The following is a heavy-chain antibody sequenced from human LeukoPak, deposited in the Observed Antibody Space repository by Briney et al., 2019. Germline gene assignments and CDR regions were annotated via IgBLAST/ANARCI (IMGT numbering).Heavy chain of an antibody. CDR2: INPNSGGT. CDR1: GYTFTGYY. CDR3: ARDRYYDSSGSDS. J-gene: IGHJ4*02. V-gene: IGHV1-2*02. D-gene: IGHD3-22*01. Sequence: ASVTVSCKASGYTFTGYYMHWVRQAPGQGLEWMGWINPNSGGTNYAQKFQGRVTMTRDTSISTAYMELSRLRSDDTAVYYCARDRYYDSSGSDSWGQGTMVTVSS.